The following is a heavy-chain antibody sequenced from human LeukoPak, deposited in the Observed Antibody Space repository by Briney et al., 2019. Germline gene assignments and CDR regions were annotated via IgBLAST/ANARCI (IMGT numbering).Heavy chain of an antibody. CDR2: FDPEDGET. CDR3: ATVVPAADAWYFDY. V-gene: IGHV1-24*01. CDR1: GYTLTELS. Sequence: GASVKVSCKVSGYTLTELSMHRVRQAPGKGLEWMGGFDPEDGETIYAQKFQGRVTMTEDTSTDTAYMELSSLRSEDTAVYYCATVVPAADAWYFDYWGQGTLVTVSS. D-gene: IGHD2-2*01. J-gene: IGHJ4*02.